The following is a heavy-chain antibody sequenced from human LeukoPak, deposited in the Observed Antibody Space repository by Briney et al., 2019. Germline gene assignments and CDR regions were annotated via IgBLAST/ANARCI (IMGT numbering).Heavy chain of an antibody. Sequence: GASVKDSCKASGYTFTSYYMHWVRQAPGQGLEWMGWINPNSGGTNYAQKFQGRVTMTRDTSISTAYMELSRLRSDDTAVYYCARTEWELLEVDYWGQGTLVTVSS. D-gene: IGHD1-26*01. CDR1: GYTFTSYY. CDR2: INPNSGGT. CDR3: ARTEWELLEVDY. J-gene: IGHJ4*02. V-gene: IGHV1-2*02.